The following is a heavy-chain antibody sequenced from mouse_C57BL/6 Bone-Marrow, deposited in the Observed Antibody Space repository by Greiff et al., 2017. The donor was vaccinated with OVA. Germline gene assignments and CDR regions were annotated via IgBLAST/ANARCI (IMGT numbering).Heavy chain of an antibody. CDR2: ISNGGGST. D-gene: IGHD1-1*01. Sequence: EVKLMESGGGLVQPGGSLKLSCAASGFTFSDYYMYWVRQTPEKRLEWVAYISNGGGSTYYPDTVKGRFTISRDNAKNTLYLQMSRLKSEDTAMYYCARRDYGSRGDAMDYWGQGTSVTVSS. J-gene: IGHJ4*01. V-gene: IGHV5-12*01. CDR1: GFTFSDYY. CDR3: ARRDYGSRGDAMDY.